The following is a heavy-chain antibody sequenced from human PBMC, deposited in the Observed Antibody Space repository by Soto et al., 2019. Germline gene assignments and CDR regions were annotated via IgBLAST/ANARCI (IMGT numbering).Heavy chain of an antibody. CDR3: AKAHTGSIGWSQYFFDF. D-gene: IGHD6-19*01. CDR1: GFTCSNYA. J-gene: IGHJ4*02. V-gene: IGHV3-23*01. CDR2: ISAITVDT. Sequence: PLGSLRLSYATSGFTCSNYAMNCVRQTRWKGMEWVSAISAITVDTYYADSVKGRFTISRDNSKNTLHLQMNSLRAEDTAVYYRAKAHTGSIGWSQYFFDFWGQGILVTLS.